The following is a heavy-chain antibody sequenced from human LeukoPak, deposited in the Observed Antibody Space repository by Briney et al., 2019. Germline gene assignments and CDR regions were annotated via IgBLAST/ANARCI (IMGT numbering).Heavy chain of an antibody. Sequence: GGSLRLSCAASGFTFSSYAMNWVRQAPGKGLEWVGFIRSKAYGGTTEYAASVKGRFTISRDDSKSIAYLQMNSLKTEDTAVYYCTRGPYSGSYGGDYWGQGTLVTVSS. CDR3: TRGPYSGSYGGDY. V-gene: IGHV3-49*04. CDR1: GFTFSSYA. J-gene: IGHJ4*02. CDR2: IRSKAYGGTT. D-gene: IGHD1-26*01.